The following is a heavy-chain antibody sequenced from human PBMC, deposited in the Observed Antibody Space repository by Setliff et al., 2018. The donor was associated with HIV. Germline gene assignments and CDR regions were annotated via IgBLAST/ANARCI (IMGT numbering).Heavy chain of an antibody. CDR2: IGAYNGNT. V-gene: IGHV1-18*01. D-gene: IGHD6-19*01. J-gene: IGHJ4*02. CDR1: GYTFTSFG. CDR3: ARAAVAGPWRKLDY. Sequence: ASVKVSCKASGYTFTSFGISWVRQAPGQGLEWMGRIGAYNGNTDHAQRLQGRVTMTTDTSTRTAYMELRSLRSDDTAVYYCARAAVAGPWRKLDYWGQGTLVTSPQ.